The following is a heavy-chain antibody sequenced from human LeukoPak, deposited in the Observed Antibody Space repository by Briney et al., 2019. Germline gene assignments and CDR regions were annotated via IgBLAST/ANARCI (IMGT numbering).Heavy chain of an antibody. CDR1: GGSISSYY. J-gene: IGHJ3*02. D-gene: IGHD3-16*01. V-gene: IGHV4-59*01. CDR2: IYYSGST. Sequence: SETLSLTCTVSGGSISSYYWSWIRQPPGKGLEWIGYIYYSGSTNYNPSLKSRVTISVDTSKNQFSLKLSSVTAADTAVYYCARDEIGFGAFDIWGQGTMVTVSS. CDR3: ARDEIGFGAFDI.